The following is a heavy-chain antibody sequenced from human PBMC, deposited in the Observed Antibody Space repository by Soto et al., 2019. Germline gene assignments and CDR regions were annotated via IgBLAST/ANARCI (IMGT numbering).Heavy chain of an antibody. V-gene: IGHV4-59*01. J-gene: IGHJ6*03. CDR3: ARGRNSNHYYNYMDV. Sequence: SETLSLTCTVSGGSISSYYWSWIRQPPGKGLEWIGYIYYSGSTNYNPSLKSRVTISVDTSKNQFSLKLSSVTAADTAVYYCARGRNSNHYYNYMDVWGKGTTVTVSS. CDR2: IYYSGST. CDR1: GGSISSYY. D-gene: IGHD6-13*01.